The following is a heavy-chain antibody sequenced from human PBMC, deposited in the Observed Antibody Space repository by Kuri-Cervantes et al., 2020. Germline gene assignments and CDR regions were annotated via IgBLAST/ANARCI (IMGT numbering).Heavy chain of an antibody. V-gene: IGHV3-30*18. CDR2: ISYDGSNK. Sequence: GESLKISCAASGFTFSSYGMHWVRQAPGKGLEWVAVISYDGSNKYYADSVKGRFTISRDNSKNTLYLQMNSLRAADTAIYYCAKDQVGEHRPIDSWGQGILVTVSS. CDR1: GFTFSSYG. J-gene: IGHJ4*02. CDR3: AKDQVGEHRPIDS. D-gene: IGHD2-21*01.